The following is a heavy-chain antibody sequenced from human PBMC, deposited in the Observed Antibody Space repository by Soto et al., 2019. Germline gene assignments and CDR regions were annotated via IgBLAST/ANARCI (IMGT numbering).Heavy chain of an antibody. J-gene: IGHJ5*02. Sequence: SETLSLTCTVSGGSISSGDYYWSWIRQPPGKGLEWIGYIYYSGSTYYNPSLKSRVTISVDTSKNQFSLKLSSVTAADTAVYYFARERPDGSRLDPWGQGTLVTVSS. V-gene: IGHV4-30-4*01. D-gene: IGHD6-13*01. CDR1: GGSISSGDYY. CDR3: ARERPDGSRLDP. CDR2: IYYSGST.